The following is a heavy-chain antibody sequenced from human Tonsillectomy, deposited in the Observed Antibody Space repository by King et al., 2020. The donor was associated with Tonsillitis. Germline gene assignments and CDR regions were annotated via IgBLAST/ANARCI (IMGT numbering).Heavy chain of an antibody. Sequence: QLVQSGAEVKRPGASVKVSCKASGYTFTNYAMHWVRQAPGQRLEWMGWIYGGNGNTKYSQKFQGRVTITRDTFARTAYMELSSLRSEDTAMYYCARTPFSYSSSWYGDFDYWGQGILVTVSS. D-gene: IGHD6-13*01. V-gene: IGHV1-3*01. J-gene: IGHJ4*02. CDR3: ARTPFSYSSSWYGDFDY. CDR2: IYGGNGNT. CDR1: GYTFTNYA.